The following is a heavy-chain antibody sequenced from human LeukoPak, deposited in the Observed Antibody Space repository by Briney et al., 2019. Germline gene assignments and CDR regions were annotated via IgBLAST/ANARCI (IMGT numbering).Heavy chain of an antibody. Sequence: SETLSLTCAVSGGSISSSNWWSWVRQPPGKGLEWIGEINHSGSTNYNPSLKSRVTISVDTSKNQFSLKLSSVTAADTAVYYCARGEAVVTRVFDYWGQGTLVTVSP. CDR2: INHSGST. J-gene: IGHJ4*02. D-gene: IGHD4-23*01. CDR1: GGSISSSNW. CDR3: ARGEAVVTRVFDY. V-gene: IGHV4-4*02.